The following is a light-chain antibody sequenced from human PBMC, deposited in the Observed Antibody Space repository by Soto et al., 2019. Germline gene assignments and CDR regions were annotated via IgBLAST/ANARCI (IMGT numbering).Light chain of an antibody. V-gene: IGKV3-20*01. J-gene: IGKJ5*01. CDR1: QSVSSSY. CDR2: GAS. CDR3: QQYGSSPPIT. Sequence: EIVLTQSPGTLPLSPGERATLSCRASQSVSSSYLAWYQQKPGQAHRLLIYGASSRATGIPDRFSGSGSGTDFTLTISRLETEDFEAYYCQQYGSSPPITFGQGTRLEIK.